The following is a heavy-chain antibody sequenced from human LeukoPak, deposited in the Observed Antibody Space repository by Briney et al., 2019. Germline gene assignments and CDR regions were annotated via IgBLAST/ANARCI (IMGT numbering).Heavy chain of an antibody. D-gene: IGHD5-12*01. V-gene: IGHV3-23*01. CDR2: ISGSGGST. CDR1: GFTFSSYA. CDR3: AKTRGGVVATTSDN. Sequence: PGGSLRLSCAASGFTFSSYAMSWVRQAPGKGLEWVSAISGSGGSTFYADSVKGRFTISRDNSKNTLYLQMNSLRVEDTAVYYCAKTRGGVVATTSDNWGQGTLVAVSS. J-gene: IGHJ4*02.